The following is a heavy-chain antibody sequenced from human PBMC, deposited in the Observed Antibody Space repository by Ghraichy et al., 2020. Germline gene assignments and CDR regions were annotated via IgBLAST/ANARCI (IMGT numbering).Heavy chain of an antibody. J-gene: IGHJ2*01. CDR3: ARDPGGNSYWYFDF. CDR2: INPSGGST. D-gene: IGHD4-23*01. V-gene: IGHV1-46*01. Sequence: KGIINPSGGSTSYAQKFQGRVTMTRDTSQSTVYMELSSLRSEDTAVYYCARDPGGNSYWYFDFWGRG.